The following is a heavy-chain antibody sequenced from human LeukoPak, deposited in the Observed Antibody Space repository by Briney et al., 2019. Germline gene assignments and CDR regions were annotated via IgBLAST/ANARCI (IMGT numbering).Heavy chain of an antibody. J-gene: IGHJ6*02. Sequence: PGRSLRLSCAASGFTFSSYGMHWVRQAAGKGLEWVAVISYDGSNKYYADSVKGRFTISRDNSKNTLYLQMNSLRAEDTAVYYCAKSFGGYDGGYYYGMDVWGQGTTVTVSS. CDR2: ISYDGSNK. CDR3: AKSFGGYDGGYYYGMDV. V-gene: IGHV3-30*18. CDR1: GFTFSSYG. D-gene: IGHD5-12*01.